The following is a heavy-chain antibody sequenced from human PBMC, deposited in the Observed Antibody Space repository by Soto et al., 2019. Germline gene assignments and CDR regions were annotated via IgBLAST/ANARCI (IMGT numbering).Heavy chain of an antibody. CDR3: ARAWEYCSGGSCYRGVYYGMDV. J-gene: IGHJ6*02. CDR2: IWYDGSNK. Sequence: GGSLRLSCAASGFTFSSYGMHWVRQAPGKGLEWVAVIWYDGSNKYYADSVKGRFTISRDNSKNTLYLQMNSLRAEDTAVYYCARAWEYCSGGSCYRGVYYGMDVWGQGPTVTVSS. CDR1: GFTFSSYG. D-gene: IGHD2-15*01. V-gene: IGHV3-33*01.